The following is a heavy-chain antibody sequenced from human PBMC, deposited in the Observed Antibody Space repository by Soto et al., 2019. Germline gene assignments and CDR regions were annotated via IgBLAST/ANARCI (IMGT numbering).Heavy chain of an antibody. V-gene: IGHV4-31*03. Sequence: QVQLRESGPGLVKPSQTLSLTCTVSGGSINSGGYYWNCIRQHSGKGLEWIGYMYYSGSTYYNPFLRSRVIVSADTSETQFSLKLSSVTAADTAVYFCARGYRQSGYSSNCVFDSWGQGNLVNVSS. CDR2: MYYSGST. J-gene: IGHJ4*02. CDR3: ARGYRQSGYSSNCVFDS. D-gene: IGHD6-13*01. CDR1: GGSINSGGYY.